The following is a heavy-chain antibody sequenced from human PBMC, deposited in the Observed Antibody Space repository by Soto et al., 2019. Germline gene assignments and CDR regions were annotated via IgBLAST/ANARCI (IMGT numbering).Heavy chain of an antibody. D-gene: IGHD6-13*01. J-gene: IGHJ4*02. CDR1: GFTFSSYS. CDR3: ARFTHSSTGYTSSSYFDY. Sequence: EVQLVESGGGLVKPGGSLRLSCAASGFTFSSYSMNWVRQAPGKGLEWVSSISSNSSYIYYAVSVKGRFTISRDNAKNSLYLQMNRLRAEDTAVYFCARFTHSSTGYTSSSYFDYWGQGTLVTVSS. V-gene: IGHV3-21*01. CDR2: ISSNSSYI.